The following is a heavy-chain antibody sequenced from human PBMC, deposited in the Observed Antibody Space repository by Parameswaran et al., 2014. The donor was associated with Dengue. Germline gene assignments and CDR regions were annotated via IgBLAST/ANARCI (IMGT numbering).Heavy chain of an antibody. CDR2: INPSGGST. D-gene: IGHD4-17*01. Sequence: WVRQAPGQGLEWMGIINPSGGSTSYAQKFQGRVTMTRDTSTSTVYMELSSLRSEDAAVYYCAREYYYGDYLSNWFDPWGPGGTLVTVSS. J-gene: IGHJ5*02. V-gene: IGHV1-46*01. CDR3: AREYYYGDYLSNWFDP.